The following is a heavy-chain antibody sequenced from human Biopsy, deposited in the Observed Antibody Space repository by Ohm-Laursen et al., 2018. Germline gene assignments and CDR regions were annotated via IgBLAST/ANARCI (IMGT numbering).Heavy chain of an antibody. Sequence: SLRLSCSATGFTFNNYGMQWVRQAPGKGLEWVAFIFYDGSNTYYADSVKGRFTISRDNSRDTLYLQMSSLGAEDTAVYYCAKDRYNYTPIGGFSMDVWGQGTTVTVSS. V-gene: IGHV3-30*18. CDR3: AKDRYNYTPIGGFSMDV. J-gene: IGHJ6*02. D-gene: IGHD5-18*01. CDR2: IFYDGSNT. CDR1: GFTFNNYG.